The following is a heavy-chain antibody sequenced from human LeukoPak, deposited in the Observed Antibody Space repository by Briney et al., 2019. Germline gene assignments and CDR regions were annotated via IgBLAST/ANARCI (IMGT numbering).Heavy chain of an antibody. CDR3: ARGGEWSSSPLDH. CDR1: GASISGYY. J-gene: IGHJ4*02. D-gene: IGHD6-6*01. CDR2: IYNSGST. Sequence: SETLSLTCTVSGASISGYYWTWIRQPPGKGLEWIGYIYNSGSTNYNPSLKSRVTMSVDTSKNQFALKVTPVTPAETAWYYCARGGEWSSSPLDHGGQGALVTVSS. V-gene: IGHV4-59*01.